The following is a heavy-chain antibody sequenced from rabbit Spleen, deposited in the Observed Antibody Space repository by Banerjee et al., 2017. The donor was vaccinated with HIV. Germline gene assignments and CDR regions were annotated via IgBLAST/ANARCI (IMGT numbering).Heavy chain of an antibody. CDR1: GFTISSSYW. Sequence: QEQLVESGGGLVQPEGSLTLTCTASGFTISSSYWICWVRQAPGKRPEWIACIYSGISGSTYYASWAKGRVTISKSSSPTVTLQMTSLTAADTATYFCARDTSSSFSSYGMDLWGPGTLVTVS. CDR3: ARDTSSSFSSYGMDL. J-gene: IGHJ6*01. D-gene: IGHD1-1*01. CDR2: IYSGISGST. V-gene: IGHV1S45*01.